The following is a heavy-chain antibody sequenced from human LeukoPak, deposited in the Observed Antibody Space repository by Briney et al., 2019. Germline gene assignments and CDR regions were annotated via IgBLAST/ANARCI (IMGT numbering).Heavy chain of an antibody. CDR1: GFTFSNAW. CDR3: TTGTVVTPPFDY. D-gene: IGHD4-23*01. Sequence: GGSLRLSCAASGFTFSNAWTSWVRQAPGKGLEWVGRIKSKTDGGTTDYAAPVKGRFTISRDDSKNTLYLQMNSLKTEDTAVYYCTTGTVVTPPFDYWGQGTLVTVSS. V-gene: IGHV3-15*01. J-gene: IGHJ4*02. CDR2: IKSKTDGGTT.